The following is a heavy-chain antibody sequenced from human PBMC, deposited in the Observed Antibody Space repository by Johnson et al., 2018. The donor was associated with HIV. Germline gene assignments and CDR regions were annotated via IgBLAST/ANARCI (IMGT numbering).Heavy chain of an antibody. CDR3: ARDDLGNPFSSYDAFDI. Sequence: VQLVESGGGLVQPGRSLRLSCAASGFTFDDYAMHWVRQAPGKGLEWVSGISWNSGSIGYADSVKGRFTISRDNANNSLYLQMNSLRAEDTALYYCARDDLGNPFSSYDAFDIWGQGTMVTVSS. D-gene: IGHD6-13*01. V-gene: IGHV3-9*01. J-gene: IGHJ3*02. CDR2: ISWNSGSI. CDR1: GFTFDDYA.